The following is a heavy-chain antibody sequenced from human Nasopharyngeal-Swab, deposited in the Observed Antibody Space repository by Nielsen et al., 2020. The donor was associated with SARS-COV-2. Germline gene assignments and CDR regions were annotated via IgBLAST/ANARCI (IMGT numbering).Heavy chain of an antibody. CDR1: GGFFSGYY. CDR2: INHSGST. Sequence: SETLSLTCAVYGGFFSGYYWSWIRQPPGKGLEWIGEINHSGSTNYNPSLKSRVTISVDTSKNQFSLKLSSVTAADTAVYYCARGSPVYCSSTSCYGKYYYYGMDVWGQGTTVTVSS. D-gene: IGHD2-2*01. V-gene: IGHV4-34*01. CDR3: ARGSPVYCSSTSCYGKYYYYGMDV. J-gene: IGHJ6*02.